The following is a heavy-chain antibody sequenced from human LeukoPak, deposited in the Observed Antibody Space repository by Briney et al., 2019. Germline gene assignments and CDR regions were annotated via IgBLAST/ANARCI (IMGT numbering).Heavy chain of an antibody. CDR1: GDTFIRYG. V-gene: IGHV1-18*01. Sequence: GASVKVSCKASGDTFIRYGISWVRQAPGQGLEWMGWISTGNGNTNYGQKFQGRVTMTTGTYTSTAYMEVKSLRSDDTAVYYCARVSGSRNPHSNYYYYYMDVWGEGTTVVVSS. J-gene: IGHJ6*03. CDR2: ISTGNGNT. D-gene: IGHD3-10*01. CDR3: ARVSGSRNPHSNYYYYYMDV.